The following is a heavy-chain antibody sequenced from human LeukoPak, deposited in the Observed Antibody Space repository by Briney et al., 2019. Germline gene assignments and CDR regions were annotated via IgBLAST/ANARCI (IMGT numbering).Heavy chain of an antibody. J-gene: IGHJ4*02. D-gene: IGHD4-17*01. CDR3: ARDNAGDYVGSTFDY. CDR1: GGSISSYY. V-gene: IGHV4-4*07. CDR2: IYTSGSN. Sequence: SETLSLTCTDSGGSISSYYWSWIRQPAGKGLEWVGRIYTSGSNNYHPSLKSRATMSVDTSKNQFSLKLSSVTAADSAVYYCARDNAGDYVGSTFDYWGQGTLVTVSS.